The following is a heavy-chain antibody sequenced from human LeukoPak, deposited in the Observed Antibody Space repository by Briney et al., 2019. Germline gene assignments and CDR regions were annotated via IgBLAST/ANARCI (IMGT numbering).Heavy chain of an antibody. CDR3: ARLYLPATRSDY. V-gene: IGHV4-38-2*02. CDR1: GYSISSGYY. J-gene: IGHJ4*02. CDR2: IYHSGRT. Sequence: SETLSLTCTVSGYSISSGYYWGWIRQPPGKGLEWIGSIYHSGRTFYNPSLKSRVTISVDTSKNQFSLKLTSVTAADTAVYYCARLYLPATRSDYWGQGTLVTVSS. D-gene: IGHD5-24*01.